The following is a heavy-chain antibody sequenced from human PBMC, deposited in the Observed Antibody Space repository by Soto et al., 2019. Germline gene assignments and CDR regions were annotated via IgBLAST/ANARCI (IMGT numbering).Heavy chain of an antibody. Sequence: SVKVSCKASGGSLSTNPISWVRQAPGQGLEWMGGTGSGTGPGDHAQKFQGRLTVTADKSTSTVYMELTNLSSEDTAVYYCARRHSGGFYRFFDSWGQGTLVTVSS. J-gene: IGHJ4*02. CDR3: ARRHSGGFYRFFDS. CDR2: TGSGTGPG. D-gene: IGHD2-15*01. V-gene: IGHV1-69*06. CDR1: GGSLSTNP.